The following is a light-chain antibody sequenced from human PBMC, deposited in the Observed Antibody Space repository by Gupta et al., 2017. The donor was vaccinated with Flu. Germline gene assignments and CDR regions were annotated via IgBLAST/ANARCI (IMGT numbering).Light chain of an antibody. CDR2: DAS. V-gene: IGKV3-11*01. Sequence: IVLTQSPATLPLSPGARATLSSRASQSLSSSLAWFQQNPGQAPRLLIYDASNSGTSIPPRFSGSGCGTNVTLTISSREPQDFAFYYCQQQYEWYPPTFGEGTKVEI. J-gene: IGKJ4*01. CDR1: QSLSSS. CDR3: QQQYEWYPPT.